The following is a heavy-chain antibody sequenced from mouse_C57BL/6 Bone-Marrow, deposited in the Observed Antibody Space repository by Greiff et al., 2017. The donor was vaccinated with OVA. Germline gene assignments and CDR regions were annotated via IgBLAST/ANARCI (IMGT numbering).Heavy chain of an antibody. CDR3: ARHRGRGWFAY. J-gene: IGHJ3*01. CDR2: INPSSGYP. D-gene: IGHD3-1*01. V-gene: IGHV1-4*01. CDR1: GYTFTSYT. Sequence: QVQLQQSGAELARPGASVKMSCKASGYTFTSYTMHWVKQRPGQGLEWIGYINPSSGYPTYNQKFKDKATLTADTSSSTAYTQLSSLTSEDSAVYDCARHRGRGWFAYWGQGTLVTVSA.